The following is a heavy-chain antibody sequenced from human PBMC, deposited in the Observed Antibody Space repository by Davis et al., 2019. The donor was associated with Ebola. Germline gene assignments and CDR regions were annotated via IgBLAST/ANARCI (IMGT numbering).Heavy chain of an antibody. CDR2: INPDNGNT. CDR3: ARDPTYYDILTGQRNFYGMDV. J-gene: IGHJ6*02. D-gene: IGHD3-9*01. V-gene: IGHV1-3*01. CDR1: GYTFSTYA. Sequence: AASVKVSCKASGYTFSTYALHWVRQAPGQRLEWMGWINPDNGNTKFSQRFQGRVTITRDTSASTAYMELSSLRSEDTAVYYCARDPTYYDILTGQRNFYGMDVWGQGTTVTVSS.